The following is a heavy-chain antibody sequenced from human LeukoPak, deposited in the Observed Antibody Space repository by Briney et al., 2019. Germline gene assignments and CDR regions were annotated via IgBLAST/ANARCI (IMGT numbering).Heavy chain of an antibody. CDR3: AKVRQQLMLDT. J-gene: IGHJ5*02. D-gene: IGHD6-13*01. CDR1: GFSFDDYA. Sequence: GGSLRLSCVGSGFSFDDYALHWVRQAPGKGLEWVSSINWNSDNIRYADSVKGRFTISRDNANNSLYLQMNSLTTADTALYFCAKVRQQLMLDTWGQGTLVTVSS. CDR2: INWNSDNI. V-gene: IGHV3-9*01.